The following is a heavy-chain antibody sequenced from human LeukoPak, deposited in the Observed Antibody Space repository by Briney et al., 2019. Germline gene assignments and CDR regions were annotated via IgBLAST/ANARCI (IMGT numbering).Heavy chain of an antibody. D-gene: IGHD6-19*01. Sequence: ASVKVSCRASGYTFTTYGINWVRQAPGQGLEWMAWIKTCNGDTNTAQKFLDRIIMTTDKSTGTAYMELRSLRSDDTAVYYCAKDGGQQWLTNYYSYGMDVWGQGTTVIVSS. CDR3: AKDGGQQWLTNYYSYGMDV. V-gene: IGHV1-18*01. J-gene: IGHJ6*02. CDR1: GYTFTTYG. CDR2: IKTCNGDT.